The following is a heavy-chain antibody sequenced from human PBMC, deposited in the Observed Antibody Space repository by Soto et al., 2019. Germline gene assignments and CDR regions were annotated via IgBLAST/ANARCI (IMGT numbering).Heavy chain of an antibody. D-gene: IGHD6-13*01. V-gene: IGHV3-7*01. J-gene: IGHJ6*02. Sequence: EVQLVESGGGLVQPGGSLRLSCVDSGFTFSSYWMSWVRQAPVKGLEWVGKIKQDGSEENYVDSVKGRITISRDNDKNSMYLQMTRLRAEDTAVHYCARIAARGRGCDVLGQGTTVVVPS. CDR1: GFTFSSYW. CDR3: ARIAARGRGCDV. CDR2: IKQDGSEE.